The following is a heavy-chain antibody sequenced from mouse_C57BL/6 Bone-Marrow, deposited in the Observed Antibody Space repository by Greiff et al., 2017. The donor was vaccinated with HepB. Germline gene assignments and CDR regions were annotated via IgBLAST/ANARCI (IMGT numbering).Heavy chain of an antibody. CDR1: GYTFTSYW. V-gene: IGHV1-55*01. CDR3: ARENYGSRTWFAY. J-gene: IGHJ3*01. Sequence: QVHVKQPGAELVKPGASVKMSCKASGYTFTSYWITWVKQRPGQGLEWIGDIYPGSGSTNYNEKFKSKATLTVDTSSSTAYMQLSSLTSEDSAVYYCARENYGSRTWFAYWGQGTLVTVSA. D-gene: IGHD1-1*01. CDR2: IYPGSGST.